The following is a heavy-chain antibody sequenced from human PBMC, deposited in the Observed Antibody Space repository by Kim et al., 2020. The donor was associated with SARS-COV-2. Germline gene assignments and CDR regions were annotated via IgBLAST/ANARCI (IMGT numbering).Heavy chain of an antibody. Sequence: KSRVTMSVDTSKNQFSLRLSSVTAADTAVYYCARDFGIAAAGFVYYGMDVWGQGTTVTVSS. V-gene: IGHV4-4*06. CDR3: ARDFGIAAAGFVYYGMDV. D-gene: IGHD6-13*01. J-gene: IGHJ6*02.